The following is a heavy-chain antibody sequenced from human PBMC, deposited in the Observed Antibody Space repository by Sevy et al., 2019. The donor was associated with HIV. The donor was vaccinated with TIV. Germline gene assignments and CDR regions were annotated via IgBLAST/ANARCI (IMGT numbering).Heavy chain of an antibody. Sequence: SETLSLTCAVYGGSFSGYYWSWIRQPPGKGLEWIGEINHSGSTNYNPSLKSRVTISVDTSKNQFSLKLSSVTAADTAVYYCARWRQLYTYTYYYYYGMDVWGQGTTVTVSS. J-gene: IGHJ6*02. CDR1: GGSFSGYY. CDR3: ARWRQLYTYTYYYYYGMDV. V-gene: IGHV4-34*01. CDR2: INHSGST. D-gene: IGHD6-6*01.